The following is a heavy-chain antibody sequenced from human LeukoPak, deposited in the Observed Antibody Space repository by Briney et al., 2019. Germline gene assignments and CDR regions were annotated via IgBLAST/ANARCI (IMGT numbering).Heavy chain of an antibody. D-gene: IGHD5-18*01. Sequence: SETLSLTCTVSGGSISSYYWSWIRQPAGKGLEWIGRIYTSGSTNYNPSLKSRVTISVDTSKNQFSLKLSSVTAADTAVYYCARRYPRGYSYGGRGEQWGQGTLVTVSS. CDR1: GGSISSYY. V-gene: IGHV4-4*07. CDR3: ARRYPRGYSYGGRGEQ. CDR2: IYTSGST. J-gene: IGHJ4*02.